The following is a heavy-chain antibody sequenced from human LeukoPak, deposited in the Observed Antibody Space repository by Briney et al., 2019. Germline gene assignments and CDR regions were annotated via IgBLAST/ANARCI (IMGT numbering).Heavy chain of an antibody. Sequence: GGSLRLSCAASGFTFSSFWMTWVRQAPGKGPEWVANMNKDGSEKYYVDSVKGRFTISRDTAKNSLYLQMNNLRAEDTALYYCARNNDMDVWGQGTTVIVSS. D-gene: IGHD1/OR15-1a*01. CDR1: GFTFSSFW. CDR3: ARNNDMDV. J-gene: IGHJ6*02. CDR2: MNKDGSEK. V-gene: IGHV3-7*03.